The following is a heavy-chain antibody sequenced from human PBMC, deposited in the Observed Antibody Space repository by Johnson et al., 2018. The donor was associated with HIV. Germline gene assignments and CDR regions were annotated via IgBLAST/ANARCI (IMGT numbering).Heavy chain of an antibody. CDR2: ISWNSGST. Sequence: EVQLVESGGGLVQPGRSLRLSCAASGFIFDDYAMHWVRQAPGKGLEWVSGISWNSGSTYYADSVKGRFTISRDNSKNTVYLQMNSLRAEDTAVYYCARSPPSYGSGSYLGLVAFDIWGKATMVTVSS. CDR3: ARSPPSYGSGSYLGLVAFDI. D-gene: IGHD3-10*01. CDR1: GFIFDDYA. V-gene: IGHV3-9*01. J-gene: IGHJ3*02.